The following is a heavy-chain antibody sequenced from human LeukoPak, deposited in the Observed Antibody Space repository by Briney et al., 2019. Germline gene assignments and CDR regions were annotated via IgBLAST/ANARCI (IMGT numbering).Heavy chain of an antibody. CDR3: AKERGRYYDYVWGSYRPTDAFDI. CDR1: GFTFSSYA. CDR2: ISGSGGST. J-gene: IGHJ3*02. Sequence: PGGSLRLSCAASGFTFSSYAMSWVRQAPGKGLEWVSAISGSGGSTYYADSVKGRFTISRDNSKNTLYLQMNSLRAEDTAVYYCAKERGRYYDYVWGSYRPTDAFDIWGQGTMVTVSS. D-gene: IGHD3-16*02. V-gene: IGHV3-23*01.